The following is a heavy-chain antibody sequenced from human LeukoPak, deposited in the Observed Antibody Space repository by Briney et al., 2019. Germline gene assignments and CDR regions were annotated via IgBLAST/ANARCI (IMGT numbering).Heavy chain of an antibody. CDR2: VYYTGST. V-gene: IGHV4-59*01. CDR1: GGSISNYY. J-gene: IGHJ4*02. Sequence: TSETLSLTCPVSGGSISNYYYWTWIRQPPGKGLEWIGYVYYTGSTNSNPSLKSRVTMSLDTSRNQFSLKLTSLTAADTAVYYCARGAMATTPFFDYWGQGTLVTVSS. D-gene: IGHD5-24*01. CDR3: ARGAMATTPFFDY.